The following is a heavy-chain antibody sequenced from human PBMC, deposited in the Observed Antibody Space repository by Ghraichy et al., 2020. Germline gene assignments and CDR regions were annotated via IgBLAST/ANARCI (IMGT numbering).Heavy chain of an antibody. CDR1: GFTFSSYT. Sequence: GESLNISCVGSGFTFSSYTMNWVRQSPGKGLEWLSHITSSGRTISYAESVKGRFSISRDNAQNSLYLQMNSLRDDDTAVYFCARASTVVRFFYYAGMDVWGQGTTVTVSS. CDR2: ITSSGRTI. V-gene: IGHV3-48*02. D-gene: IGHD4-23*01. J-gene: IGHJ6*02. CDR3: ARASTVVRFFYYAGMDV.